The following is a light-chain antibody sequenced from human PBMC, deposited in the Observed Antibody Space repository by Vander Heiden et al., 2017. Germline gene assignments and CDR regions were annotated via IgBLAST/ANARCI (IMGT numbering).Light chain of an antibody. Sequence: QSALTQPRSVSGSPGQSVTISCTGTSSDVGGYNYVSWYQQHPGKAPKLMIYDVSKRPSGVPDLFSGSKSGNTASLTISGLQAEDEADYYCCSYAGSYTLGMVFGGGTKLTVL. V-gene: IGLV2-11*01. CDR1: SSDVGGYNY. CDR2: DVS. J-gene: IGLJ2*01. CDR3: CSYAGSYTLGMV.